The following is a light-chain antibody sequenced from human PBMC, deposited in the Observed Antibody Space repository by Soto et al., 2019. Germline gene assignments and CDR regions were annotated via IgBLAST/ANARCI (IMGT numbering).Light chain of an antibody. CDR1: QGIRND. J-gene: IGKJ4*01. V-gene: IGKV1-6*01. Sequence: AIQMTQSPSSLSASVGDRVTITCRASQGIRNDLGWYQQKPGKAPKLPIYAASSLQSGVPSRFSGSGSGTDFTLTISSLQPEDFATYYCLQDYNWDSLTFGGGTKVDIK. CDR2: AAS. CDR3: LQDYNWDSLT.